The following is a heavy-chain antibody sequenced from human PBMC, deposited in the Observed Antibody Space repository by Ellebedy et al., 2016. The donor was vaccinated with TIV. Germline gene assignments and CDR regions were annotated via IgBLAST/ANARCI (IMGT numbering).Heavy chain of an antibody. CDR3: ARENYDILTGYVDAFEI. Sequence: SETLSLTCSVSGGSITNYFWSWIRQPAGKGLEWIGRIYISGSTNYNPSLKSRVIMSIDASKNQFSMNLSSVTAADTAVYYFARENYDILTGYVDAFEIWGQGTMVTVSS. CDR1: GGSITNYF. D-gene: IGHD3-9*01. V-gene: IGHV4-4*07. J-gene: IGHJ3*02. CDR2: IYISGST.